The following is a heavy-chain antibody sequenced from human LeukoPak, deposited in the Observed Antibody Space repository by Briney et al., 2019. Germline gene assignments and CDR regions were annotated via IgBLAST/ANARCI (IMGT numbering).Heavy chain of an antibody. J-gene: IGHJ4*02. D-gene: IGHD3-22*01. CDR3: ARGWSSGYSGGHGDDY. CDR2: ISCDGSNK. CDR1: GFTFSSYA. V-gene: IGHV3-30*04. Sequence: GGSLRLSCAASGFTFSSYAMHWVRQAPGKGLEWVAVISCDGSNKYYADSVKGRFTIYRDNSTHTLYLTMNSLRAEDTAVYYCARGWSSGYSGGHGDDYWGQGTLVAVSS.